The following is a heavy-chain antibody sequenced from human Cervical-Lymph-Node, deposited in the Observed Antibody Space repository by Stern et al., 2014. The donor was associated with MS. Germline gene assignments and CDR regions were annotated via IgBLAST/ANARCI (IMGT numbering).Heavy chain of an antibody. CDR1: EFTFTTYA. J-gene: IGHJ4*02. CDR2: ISASGNST. Sequence: EVKLVQSGGGLAHPGRSLRLSCAASEFTFTTYAMTWVRQAPGKGLEWVATISASGNSTYFADSLKGRFTVSRDNSDNTVYLQMSNLTAEDTAIYFCAKDDGYIGFDYWGQGTPVTVSS. V-gene: IGHV3-23*04. D-gene: IGHD5-18*01. CDR3: AKDDGYIGFDY.